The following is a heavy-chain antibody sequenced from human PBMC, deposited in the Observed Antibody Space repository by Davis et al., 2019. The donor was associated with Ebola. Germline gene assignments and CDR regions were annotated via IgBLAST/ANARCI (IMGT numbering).Heavy chain of an antibody. CDR1: GGSFSGYY. CDR2: INHSGST. V-gene: IGHV4-34*01. CDR3: ASSRYYDFWSDESGFDY. J-gene: IGHJ4*02. Sequence: SETLSLTCAVYGGSFSGYYWSWIRQPPGKGLEWIGEINHSGSTNYNPSLKSRVTISVDTSKNQFSLKLSSVTAADTAVYYCASSRYYDFWSDESGFDYWGQGTLVTVSS. D-gene: IGHD3-3*01.